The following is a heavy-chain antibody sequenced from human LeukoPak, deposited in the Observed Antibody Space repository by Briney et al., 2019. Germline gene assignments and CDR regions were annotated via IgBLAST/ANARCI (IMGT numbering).Heavy chain of an antibody. Sequence: GRSLRLSCAASGFTFSSYGMHWVRQAPGKGLEWVAVISYDGSNKYYADSVKGRFTISRDNSKNTLYLQMNSPRAEDTAVYYCAKTPRKDYYYGMDVWGKGTTVTVSS. J-gene: IGHJ6*04. CDR1: GFTFSSYG. V-gene: IGHV3-30*18. CDR3: AKTPRKDYYYGMDV. CDR2: ISYDGSNK.